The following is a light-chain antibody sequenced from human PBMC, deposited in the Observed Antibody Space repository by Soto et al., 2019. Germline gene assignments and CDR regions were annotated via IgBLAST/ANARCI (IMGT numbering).Light chain of an antibody. V-gene: IGKV1-12*01. J-gene: IGKJ1*01. CDR1: QGISTW. Sequence: DIQMPQSPSSVSASVGDRVTITCRASQGISTWLAWYQQRPGKAPNLLIYAASNLQSGVPSRFSGSGSGTDFTLTISSLQPEDFAIYYCQQTNNFPLTFGQGTKVEIK. CDR2: AAS. CDR3: QQTNNFPLT.